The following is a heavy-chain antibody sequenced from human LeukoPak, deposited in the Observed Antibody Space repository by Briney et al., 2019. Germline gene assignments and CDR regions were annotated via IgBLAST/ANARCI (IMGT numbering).Heavy chain of an antibody. CDR2: ISSSGNTI. Sequence: GGSLRLSCAASGFTFNDYYMSWIRQAPGKGLEWVSYISSSGNTIYDADSVKGRFTISRDNAKNSLYLQMNSLRADDTAVYYCARDRWGYSYGGDWGQGTLVTVSS. V-gene: IGHV3-11*04. CDR1: GFTFNDYY. CDR3: ARDRWGYSYGGD. J-gene: IGHJ4*01. D-gene: IGHD5-18*01.